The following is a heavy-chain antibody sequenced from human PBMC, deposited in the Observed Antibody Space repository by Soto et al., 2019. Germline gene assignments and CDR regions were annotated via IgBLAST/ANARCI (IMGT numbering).Heavy chain of an antibody. CDR3: ASVDIVATLTG. V-gene: IGHV4-59*08. D-gene: IGHD5-12*01. Sequence: ASETLSLTCTVSGGSISSYYWSWIRQPPGKGLEWIGYIYYSGSTNYNPSLKSRVTISVDTSKNQFSLKLSSVTAADTAVYYCASVDIVATLTGWGQGTLVTVS. CDR1: GGSISSYY. J-gene: IGHJ4*02. CDR2: IYYSGST.